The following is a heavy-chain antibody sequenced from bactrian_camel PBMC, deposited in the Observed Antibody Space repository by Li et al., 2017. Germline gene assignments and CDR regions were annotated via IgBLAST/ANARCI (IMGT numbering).Heavy chain of an antibody. J-gene: IGHJ4*01. D-gene: IGHD5*01. CDR2: VKRDGTP. Sequence: HVQLVESGGGSVQAGGSLRLSCTASSRYAYSSYCLGWFRQAPGKEREAVAAVKRDGTPSYADSVKGRFTISPDYANNALYLEMNSLKPEDTAVYYCASEATGWVHPPYLRRCAGQGTQVTVS. CDR1: RYAYSSYC. V-gene: IGHV3S26*01.